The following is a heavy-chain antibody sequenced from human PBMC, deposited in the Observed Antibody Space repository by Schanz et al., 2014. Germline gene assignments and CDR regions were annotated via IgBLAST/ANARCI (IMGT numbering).Heavy chain of an antibody. Sequence: EVQLVESGGGLVQPGGSLRLSCVASGFTFSSHSMHWVRQAPGKGPEWISYTGPYGKTIYYADSVKGRFTLYRDNAKDSLFLQMDSLRADDTAVYYCARDYGSWAIDYWGRGTLVSVSS. CDR3: ARDYGSWAIDY. D-gene: IGHD6-13*01. J-gene: IGHJ4*02. V-gene: IGHV3-48*01. CDR1: GFTFSSHS. CDR2: TGPYGKTI.